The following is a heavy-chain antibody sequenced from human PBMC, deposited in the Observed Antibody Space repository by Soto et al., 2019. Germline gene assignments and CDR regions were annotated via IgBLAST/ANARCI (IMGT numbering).Heavy chain of an antibody. J-gene: IGHJ4*02. Sequence: GSLRLSCAASGFTFSSYAMIWVRQAPGKGLEWVSAISGSGGSTYYADSVKGRFTISRDNSKNTLYLQMNSMRAEDTAVYYCAKGYYYDSIPSYWGQGTLVTVSS. CDR2: ISGSGGST. V-gene: IGHV3-23*01. CDR1: GFTFSSYA. CDR3: AKGYYYDSIPSY. D-gene: IGHD3-22*01.